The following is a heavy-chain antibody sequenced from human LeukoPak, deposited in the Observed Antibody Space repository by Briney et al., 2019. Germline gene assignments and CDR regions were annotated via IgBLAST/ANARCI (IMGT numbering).Heavy chain of an antibody. J-gene: IGHJ4*02. CDR3: ARALTTLTYEGY. V-gene: IGHV3-21*01. D-gene: IGHD1-1*01. CDR1: GFTFSSYS. CDR2: ISSSSSYI. Sequence: GVLRLSCAASGFTFSSYSMNWVRQAPGKGLEWVSSISSSSSYIYYADSVKGRFTVSRDNAKDSLYLQMNSLRAEDTAVYYCARALTTLTYEGYWGQGTLVTVSS.